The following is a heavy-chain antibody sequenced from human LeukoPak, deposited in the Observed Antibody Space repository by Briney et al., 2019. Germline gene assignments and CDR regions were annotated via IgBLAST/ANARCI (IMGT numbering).Heavy chain of an antibody. D-gene: IGHD1-26*01. CDR2: ITSSSSYI. J-gene: IGHJ5*02. CDR3: AREFSGSYYH. Sequence: GGSLRLSCAASGFTFSSYSMNWVRQAPGKGLEWVSSITSSSSYIYYADSVKSRFTISKDNAKNSLYPQMNSLRAEDTAVYYCAREFSGSYYHWGQGTLVTVSS. V-gene: IGHV3-21*01. CDR1: GFTFSSYS.